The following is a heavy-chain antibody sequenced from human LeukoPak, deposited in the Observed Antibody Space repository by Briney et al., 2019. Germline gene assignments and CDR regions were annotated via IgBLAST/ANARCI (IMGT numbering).Heavy chain of an antibody. D-gene: IGHD2-2*01. V-gene: IGHV3-23*01. CDR3: AKAYRSSISCTYNWFDP. CDR1: GFTFSSYA. CDR2: ISGSGGTT. Sequence: GGSLRLSCEGSGFTFSSYAMNWVRQAPGKGLEWVSGISGSGGTTYYADSVKGRFTISRDNSKNTLYLQMNSLRAEDTAIYYCAKAYRSSISCTYNWFDPWGQGTLVTVSS. J-gene: IGHJ5*02.